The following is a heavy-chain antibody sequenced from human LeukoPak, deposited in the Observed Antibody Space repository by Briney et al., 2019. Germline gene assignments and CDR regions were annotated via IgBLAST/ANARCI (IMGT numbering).Heavy chain of an antibody. V-gene: IGHV2-70*11. J-gene: IGHJ4*02. Sequence: SGPTLVNPTQTLTLTCTFSGFSLSTTGMCVTWFRQPPGKALAWLARIDWDDDKYYSTSLKTRLTISKDTSKDQVVLTLTNMDPVDTATYYCTRISPWPKRTAVARDFWGQGTLVTVSS. D-gene: IGHD6-19*01. CDR3: TRISPWPKRTAVARDF. CDR1: GFSLSTTGMC. CDR2: IDWDDDK.